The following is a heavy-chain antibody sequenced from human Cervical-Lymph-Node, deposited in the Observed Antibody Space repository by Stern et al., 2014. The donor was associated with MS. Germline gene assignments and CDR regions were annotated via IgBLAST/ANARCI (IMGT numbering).Heavy chain of an antibody. J-gene: IGHJ6*02. CDR3: AHIIRRYSYGRPYYYYTMDV. D-gene: IGHD5-18*01. CDR2: IYWDDDK. V-gene: IGHV2-5*02. CDR1: GFSLSTSGVG. Sequence: QVTFKESGPTLVKPTQTLTLTCTFSGFSLSTSGVGVGWIRQPPGKALEWLALIYWDDDKRYSPSLKSRLTITKDTSKNQVVLTMTNMDPVDTATYYCAHIIRRYSYGRPYYYYTMDVWGQGTTVTVSS.